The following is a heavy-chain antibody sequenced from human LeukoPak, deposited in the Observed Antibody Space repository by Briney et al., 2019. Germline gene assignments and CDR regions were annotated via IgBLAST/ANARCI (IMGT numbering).Heavy chain of an antibody. CDR3: ARKSRSSGWYNWFDP. CDR2: INHSGSA. Sequence: NSSETLSLTCAVYGGSFSGYYWSWIRQPPGKGLEWIGEINHSGSANFNPALKSRVTNLVDTYKNNISLKHRSVTRRDTAVYYCARKSRSSGWYNWFDPWGQGTLVTVSS. V-gene: IGHV4-34*01. CDR1: GGSFSGYY. D-gene: IGHD6-19*01. J-gene: IGHJ5*02.